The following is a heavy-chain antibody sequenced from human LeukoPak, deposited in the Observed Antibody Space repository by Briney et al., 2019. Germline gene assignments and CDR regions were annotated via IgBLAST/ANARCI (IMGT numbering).Heavy chain of an antibody. Sequence: SETLSLTCTVSGGSISSGSYYWSWIRQPAGKGLEWIGRIYTSGSTNYNPSLKSRVTISVDTSKNQFSLKLSSVSAADTAVYYCARDGYVATGFDYWGKGTTVTVSS. J-gene: IGHJ6*04. CDR2: IYTSGST. D-gene: IGHD1-14*01. CDR3: ARDGYVATGFDY. V-gene: IGHV4-61*02. CDR1: GGSISSGSYY.